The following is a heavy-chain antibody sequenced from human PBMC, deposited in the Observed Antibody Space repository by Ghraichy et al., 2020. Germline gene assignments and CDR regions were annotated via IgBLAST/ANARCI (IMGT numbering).Heavy chain of an antibody. V-gene: IGHV3-11*01. CDR2: ISSSGSTI. D-gene: IGHD5-18*01. J-gene: IGHJ4*02. CDR3: ARGGYSYGYEFDY. Sequence: LSLTCAASGFTFSDYYMSWIRQAPGKGLEWVSYISSSGSTIYYADSVKGRFTISRDNAKNSLYLQMNSLRAEDTAVYYCARGGYSYGYEFDYWGQGTLVTVSS. CDR1: GFTFSDYY.